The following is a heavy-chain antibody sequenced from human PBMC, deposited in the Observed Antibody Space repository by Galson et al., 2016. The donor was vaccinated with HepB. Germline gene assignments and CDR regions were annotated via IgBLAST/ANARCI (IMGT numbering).Heavy chain of an antibody. Sequence: SLRLSCAGSGFTFSDYYMNWIRQAPGKGLEWVSHINSGGSTIYYADSVKGRFTISRDNAKNSLYLQMDSLRAEDTAVYYCASQRRDSSGYYSFDYWGQGTLVTVSS. V-gene: IGHV3-11*04. CDR2: INSGGSTI. CDR1: GFTFSDYY. J-gene: IGHJ4*02. D-gene: IGHD3-22*01. CDR3: ASQRRDSSGYYSFDY.